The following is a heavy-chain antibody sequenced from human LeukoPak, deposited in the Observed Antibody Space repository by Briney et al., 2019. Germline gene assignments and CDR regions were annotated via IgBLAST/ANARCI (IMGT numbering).Heavy chain of an antibody. D-gene: IGHD6-25*01. V-gene: IGHV3-21*01. CDR3: ARDGAAATDYAFDI. CDR2: ISSSSSYI. Sequence: GGSLRLSCAASGFTFSSYSMNWVRQAPGKGLEWVSSISSSSSYIYYADSVKGRFTISRDKAKNSLYLQMNSLRAEDTAVYYCARDGAAATDYAFDIWGQGTMVTVSS. J-gene: IGHJ3*02. CDR1: GFTFSSYS.